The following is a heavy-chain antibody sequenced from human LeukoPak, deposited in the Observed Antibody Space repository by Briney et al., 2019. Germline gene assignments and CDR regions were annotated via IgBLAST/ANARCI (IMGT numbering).Heavy chain of an antibody. CDR2: IRGDGATM. D-gene: IGHD3-16*01. V-gene: IGHV3-23*01. J-gene: IGHJ4*02. CDR3: ARDQFRDYFRGADY. Sequence: GGSLRLSCAASGFTFRSHAMSWVRRAPGRGLEWVSAIRGDGATMFYADSVKGRITVSRDNSKNTLYLQFNSLKVDDTAVYYCARDQFRDYFRGADYWGQGTLVTVSS. CDR1: GFTFRSHA.